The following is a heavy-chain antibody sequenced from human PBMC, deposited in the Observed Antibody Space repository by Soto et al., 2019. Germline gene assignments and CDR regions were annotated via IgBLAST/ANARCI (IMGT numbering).Heavy chain of an antibody. CDR1: GGTFSSYA. J-gene: IGHJ6*02. Sequence: QVQLVQSGAEVKRPGSSVKVSCKASGGTFSSYAISWVRQAPGQGLEWMGGIIPIFGTPNYAQKFQGRVTMTAGESTSTAYMELSSLISEDRAVYYCARHVPAAGYYYGMDVWGQGATVTVSS. V-gene: IGHV1-69*12. D-gene: IGHD2-2*01. CDR3: ARHVPAAGYYYGMDV. CDR2: IIPIFGTP.